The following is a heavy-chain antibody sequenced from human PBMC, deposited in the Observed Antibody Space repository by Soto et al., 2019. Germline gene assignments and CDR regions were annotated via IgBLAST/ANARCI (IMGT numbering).Heavy chain of an antibody. Sequence: PSETLSLTCAVYGGSFSGYYWSWIRQPPGKGLEWIGEINHSGSTNYNPSLKSRVTISVDTSKNQFSLKLSSVTAADTAVYYCARVYDYFDYWGQGTLVTVS. V-gene: IGHV4-34*01. CDR3: ARVYDYFDY. CDR1: GGSFSGYY. D-gene: IGHD3-16*01. J-gene: IGHJ4*02. CDR2: INHSGST.